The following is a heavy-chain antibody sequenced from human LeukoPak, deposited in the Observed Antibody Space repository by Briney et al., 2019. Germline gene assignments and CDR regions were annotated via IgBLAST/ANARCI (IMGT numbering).Heavy chain of an antibody. Sequence: PGGSLRLSCAASGFPFTSSAIYWVRQAPGKGLEWLALISNDGSEKYCVDSVTGRFTLSRDNSKNTFYLQMNSLRAEDTAVYYCVRDDDRPDNGLDYWGQGTLVTVSS. CDR2: ISNDGSEK. D-gene: IGHD3-22*01. CDR3: VRDDDRPDNGLDY. CDR1: GFPFTSSA. V-gene: IGHV3-30*03. J-gene: IGHJ4*02.